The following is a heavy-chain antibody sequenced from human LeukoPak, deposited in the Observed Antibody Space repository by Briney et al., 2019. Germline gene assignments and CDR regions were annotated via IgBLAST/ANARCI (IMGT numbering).Heavy chain of an antibody. CDR2: ISYDGSNK. V-gene: IGHV3-30*18. Sequence: PGGSLRLSCAASGFTFSSYGMHWVRQAPGKGLEWVAVISYDGSNKYYADSVKGRFTISRDNSKNTLYLQMNSLRAEDTAVYYCAKVPYGSGSYYYFDYWGQGTLVTVSS. CDR1: GFTFSSYG. D-gene: IGHD3-10*01. CDR3: AKVPYGSGSYYYFDY. J-gene: IGHJ4*02.